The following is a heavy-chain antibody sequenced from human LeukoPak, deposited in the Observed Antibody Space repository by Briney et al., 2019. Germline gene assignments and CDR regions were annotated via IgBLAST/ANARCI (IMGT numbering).Heavy chain of an antibody. D-gene: IGHD5-18*01. J-gene: IGHJ4*02. CDR3: AKEYGYGNRGDY. CDR1: GFTFSSYG. V-gene: IGHV3-30*02. Sequence: PGGSLRLSCAASGFTFSSYGMHWVRQAPGKGLEWVAFIRYDGSNKYYADSVKGRFTFSEDNSKTTLYLQMNSLRAEETAVYYCAKEYGYGNRGDYWGQGTLVTVSS. CDR2: IRYDGSNK.